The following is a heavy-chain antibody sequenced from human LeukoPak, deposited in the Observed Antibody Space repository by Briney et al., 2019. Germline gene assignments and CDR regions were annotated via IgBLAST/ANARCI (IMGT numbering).Heavy chain of an antibody. CDR3: AKGGYYYDSSGYYPSTDAFDI. V-gene: IGHV3-23*01. D-gene: IGHD3-22*01. CDR2: ISGSGGST. J-gene: IGHJ3*02. Sequence: GGSLRLSCAASGLTFSIYAMSWVRQAPGKGLEWVSAISGSGGSTYYADSVKGRFTISRDNSKNTLYLQMNSLRAEDTAVYYCAKGGYYYDSSGYYPSTDAFDIWGQGTMVTVSS. CDR1: GLTFSIYA.